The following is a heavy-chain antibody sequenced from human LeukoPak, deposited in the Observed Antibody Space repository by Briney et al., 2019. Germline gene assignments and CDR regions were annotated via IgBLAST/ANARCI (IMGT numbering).Heavy chain of an antibody. D-gene: IGHD4-17*01. CDR1: GFTFSTYA. CDR2: ISNNGGST. J-gene: IGHJ4*02. Sequence: SGGSLRLSCAASGFTFSTYAMHWVRQAPGKGLEYVSAISNNGGSTYYANSVKGRFTISRDNSKNTLYLQMGSLRADDMAVYYCARELCGDSDTYYFDYWGQGTLVTVSS. V-gene: IGHV3-64*01. CDR3: ARELCGDSDTYYFDY.